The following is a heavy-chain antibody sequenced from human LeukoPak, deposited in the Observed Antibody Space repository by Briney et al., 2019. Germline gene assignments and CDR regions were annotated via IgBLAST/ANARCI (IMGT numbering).Heavy chain of an antibody. V-gene: IGHV4-30-4*01. D-gene: IGHD3-10*01. CDR3: ARNPYGSGSFDY. CDR2: IYYSGST. CDR1: GGSISSGDYY. J-gene: IGHJ4*02. Sequence: SETLSLTCTVSGGSISSGDYYWSWIRQPPGKGLEWIGYIYYSGSTYYNPSLKSRVTISVDTSKNQFSLKLSSVTAADTAVYYCARNPYGSGSFDYWGRGTLVTVSS.